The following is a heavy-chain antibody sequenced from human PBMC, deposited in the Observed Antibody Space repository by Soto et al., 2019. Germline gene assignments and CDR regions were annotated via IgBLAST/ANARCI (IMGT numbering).Heavy chain of an antibody. CDR3: ARVGVDQGGFDP. CDR2: IYYTGTT. J-gene: IGHJ5*02. CDR1: GGSIRSGDFY. Sequence: QVQLQESGPGLVKPSQTLSLTCNVSGGSIRSGDFYWTWIRQPPGKGLEWIGYIYYTGTTYYIPCLRGRASMSVDTSKNQFSLNVTSVTAAETAVYYCARVGVDQGGFDPWGPGTLVTVSS. V-gene: IGHV4-30-4*01.